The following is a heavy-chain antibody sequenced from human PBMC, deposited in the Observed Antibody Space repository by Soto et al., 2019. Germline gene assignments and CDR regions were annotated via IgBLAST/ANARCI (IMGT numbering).Heavy chain of an antibody. V-gene: IGHV4-61*03. Sequence: QVQLQESGPGLVRPSETLSLTCTVAGDSVSSGSHHWNWIRQAPGKGLEWIGSIYFTGRTNHNPSLRSRVTISVDTSKNHLSLNLPSVPAADTAVYYWPGDPAPIGGRVYAFDLWGQGTMVTVSS. J-gene: IGHJ3*01. CDR2: IYFTGRT. CDR3: PGDPAPIGGRVYAFDL. D-gene: IGHD3-3*01. CDR1: GDSVSSGSHH.